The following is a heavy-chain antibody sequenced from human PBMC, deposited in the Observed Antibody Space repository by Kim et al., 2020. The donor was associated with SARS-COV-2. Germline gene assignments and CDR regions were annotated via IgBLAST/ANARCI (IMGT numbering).Heavy chain of an antibody. CDR3: AKDGRRYCSSTSCQYFDY. D-gene: IGHD2-2*01. V-gene: IGHV3-30*02. Sequence: KGRFTISRDNSKNTLYLQMNSLRAEDTAVYYCAKDGRRYCSSTSCQYFDYWGQGTLVTVSS. J-gene: IGHJ4*02.